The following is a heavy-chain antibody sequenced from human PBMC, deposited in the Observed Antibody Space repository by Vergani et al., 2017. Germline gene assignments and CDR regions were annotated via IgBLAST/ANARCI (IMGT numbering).Heavy chain of an antibody. J-gene: IGHJ4*02. CDR1: GGTFSSYT. CDR3: ARGWEHPRYPVIVATILGY. V-gene: IGHV1-69*02. Sequence: QVQLVQSGAEVKKPGSSVKVSCKASGGTFSSYTISWVRQAPGQGLEWMGRIIPILGIANYAQKFQGRVTITADKSTSTAYMELSSLRSEDTAVYYCARGWEHPRYPVIVATILGYWGQGTLVTVSS. CDR2: IIPILGIA. D-gene: IGHD5-12*01.